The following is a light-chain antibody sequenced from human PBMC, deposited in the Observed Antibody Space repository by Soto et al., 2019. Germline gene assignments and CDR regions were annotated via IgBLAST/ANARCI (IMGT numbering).Light chain of an antibody. CDR2: LAS. CDR3: QQLNSYPLT. V-gene: IGKV1-9*01. CDR1: QGISRY. Sequence: DIQMTQSPSSLSASVGDRVTITCRASQGISRYLAWYQQKPGLAPELLIYLASTLQSGVPSRFSGSGSGTDFTLTISSLQPEDFATYYCQQLNSYPLTFGGGTKVDIK. J-gene: IGKJ4*01.